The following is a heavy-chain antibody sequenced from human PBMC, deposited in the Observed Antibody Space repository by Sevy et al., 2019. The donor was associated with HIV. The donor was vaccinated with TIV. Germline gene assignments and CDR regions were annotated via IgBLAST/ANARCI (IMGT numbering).Heavy chain of an antibody. CDR3: GVDAVRGGFHESSGYYPFDD. J-gene: IGHJ4*02. CDR1: GFTFSGYG. V-gene: IGHV3-33*01. D-gene: IGHD3-22*01. Sequence: GGSLRLSCAASGFTFSGYGMHWVRQAPGKGLEWVAMIWYDGSNKYYADSVKGRFTISRDNFRKTLYLQMNSLRAEDTAVNYWGVDAVRGGFHESSGYYPFDDWGQGSLVTVSS. CDR2: IWYDGSNK.